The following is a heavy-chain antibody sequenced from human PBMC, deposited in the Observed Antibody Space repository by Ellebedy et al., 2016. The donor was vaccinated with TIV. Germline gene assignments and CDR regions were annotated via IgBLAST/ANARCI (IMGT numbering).Heavy chain of an antibody. CDR1: GGSIRSSSYY. CDR2: ISYSGSP. D-gene: IGHD3-10*01. CDR3: ASVRSSALGAFDY. J-gene: IGHJ4*02. Sequence: SETLSLTXTVSGGSIRSSSYYWGWIRQPPGKGLEWIGSISYSGSPYYNPSLKSRVTTSLETSTNQFSLRLSSVTAADTAVYYCASVRSSALGAFDYWGQGTLVTVSS. V-gene: IGHV4-39*01.